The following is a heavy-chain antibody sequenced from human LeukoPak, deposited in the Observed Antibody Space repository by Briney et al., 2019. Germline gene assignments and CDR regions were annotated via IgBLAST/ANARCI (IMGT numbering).Heavy chain of an antibody. V-gene: IGHV1-69*01. Sequence: SVKVSCKASGGTLSSYAISWVRQAPGQGLEWMGGIIPIFGTANYAQKFQGRVTITADESTSTAYMELSSLRSEDTAVYYCARDEVVGALFDYWGQGTLVTVSS. J-gene: IGHJ4*02. D-gene: IGHD1-26*01. CDR1: GGTLSSYA. CDR3: ARDEVVGALFDY. CDR2: IIPIFGTA.